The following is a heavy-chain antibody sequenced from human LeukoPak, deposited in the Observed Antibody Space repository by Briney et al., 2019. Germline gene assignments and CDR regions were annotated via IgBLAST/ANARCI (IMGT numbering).Heavy chain of an antibody. Sequence: GGSLRLSCAASGFTFSSYAMSWVRQAPGKGLEWVSIIYAGDDTYYADSVKGRFTISRDNSKNTLYLQMNSLRAEDTAVYYCARGPLIALWFGDWGQGALVTVSS. V-gene: IGHV3-23*03. CDR1: GFTFSSYA. J-gene: IGHJ4*02. CDR3: ARGPLIALWFGD. CDR2: IYAGDDT. D-gene: IGHD3-10*01.